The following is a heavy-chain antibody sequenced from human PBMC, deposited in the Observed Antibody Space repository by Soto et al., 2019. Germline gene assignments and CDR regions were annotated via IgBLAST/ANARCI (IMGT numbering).Heavy chain of an antibody. CDR2: INPSDGYT. V-gene: IGHV1-46*01. J-gene: IGHJ6*02. CDR3: ARDALVTSEGMDV. Sequence: QVHLVQSGAEVKKPGASVKVSCKASGYTFTSYYVHWVRQAPGQGLVWMGVINPSDGYTTYAQRFHGRVTMTRDTSTSTVYMELSSLRSDDTAVYYCARDALVTSEGMDVWGQGTTVIVSS. CDR1: GYTFTSYY. D-gene: IGHD2-21*02.